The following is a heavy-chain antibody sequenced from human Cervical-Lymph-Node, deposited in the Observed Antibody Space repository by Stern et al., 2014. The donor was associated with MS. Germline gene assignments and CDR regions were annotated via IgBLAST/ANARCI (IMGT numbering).Heavy chain of an antibody. CDR2: IRGYNDDT. D-gene: IGHD6-19*01. J-gene: IGHJ5*02. Sequence: VQLVESGTEVKKPGASVKVSCKTSGYTFRKNGISWGRQAPGQGLGWMGWIRGYNDDTNYVEKFQGRVPMTTDTSTSTAYLELRSLTSDDTAVYYCARDSHISVAGARGGFDPWGQGTLVTVSS. V-gene: IGHV1-18*01. CDR3: ARDSHISVAGARGGFDP. CDR1: GYTFRKNG.